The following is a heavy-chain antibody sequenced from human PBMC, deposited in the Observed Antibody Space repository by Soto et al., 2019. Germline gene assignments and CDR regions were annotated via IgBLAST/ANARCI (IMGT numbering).Heavy chain of an antibody. CDR1: GYTFTAYP. V-gene: IGHV1-3*01. J-gene: IGHJ4*02. CDR2: INGANGDT. D-gene: IGHD3-10*01. Sequence: QVQLVQSGAEVKKPWASVKVSCKASGYTFTAYPVHLVRQAPGQRLEWMGWINGANGDTGYSQKFHGRVTVTRDTSANTVYMELSRLTSDDTAVYYSARKHYYGAGSYYFDHWGQGTLVPVSS. CDR3: ARKHYYGAGSYYFDH.